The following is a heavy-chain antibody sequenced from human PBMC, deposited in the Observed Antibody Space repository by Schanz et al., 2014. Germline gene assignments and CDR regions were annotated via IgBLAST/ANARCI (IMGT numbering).Heavy chain of an antibody. J-gene: IGHJ6*02. D-gene: IGHD6-13*01. CDR3: ARDPGYSGQYGLDV. CDR2: IYYSGST. CDR1: GGSISASY. V-gene: IGHV4-59*01. Sequence: QVQLQESGPGLVKPSETLSLTCTVSGGSISASYWGWIRQPPGKGLEWIASIYYSGSTNYNPTLRGRVTISLDTSKNQFSLKLRSVTSADTAVYYCARDPGYSGQYGLDVWGQGTTVTVSS.